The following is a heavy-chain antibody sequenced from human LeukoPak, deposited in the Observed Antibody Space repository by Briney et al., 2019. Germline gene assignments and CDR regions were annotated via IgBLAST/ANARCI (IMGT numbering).Heavy chain of an antibody. V-gene: IGHV1-69*13. CDR1: GGTFSSYA. CDR2: IIPIFGTA. CDR3: ARRIIRVVRGVTDYYFDY. Sequence: SVKVSCKASGGTFSSYAISWVRQAPRQGLEWMGGIIPIFGTANYAQKFQGRVTITADESTSTAYMELSSLRSEDTAVYYCARRIIRVVRGVTDYYFDYWGQGTLVTVSS. D-gene: IGHD3-10*01. J-gene: IGHJ4*02.